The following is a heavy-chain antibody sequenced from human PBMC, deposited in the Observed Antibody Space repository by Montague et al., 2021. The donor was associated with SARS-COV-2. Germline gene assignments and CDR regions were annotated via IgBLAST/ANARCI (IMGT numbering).Heavy chain of an antibody. D-gene: IGHD6-13*01. Sequence: SETLSLTCAIYGGSFSGYFWSWIRHSPGKGLEWIGEISYTGHTRYNPSLQSRVPISGASYENQFSLTLTSVTAADTAVYYCARSHYSDSWCPNWGQGTLVIVSS. J-gene: IGHJ4*02. CDR1: GGSFSGYF. V-gene: IGHV4-34*01. CDR2: ISYTGHT. CDR3: ARSHYSDSWCPN.